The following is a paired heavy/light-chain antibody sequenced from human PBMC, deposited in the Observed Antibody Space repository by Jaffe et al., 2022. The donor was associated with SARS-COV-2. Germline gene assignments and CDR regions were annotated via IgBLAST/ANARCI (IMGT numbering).Heavy chain of an antibody. V-gene: IGHV3-33*01. CDR3: ARGTDRYCSGLSCLGGSDY. D-gene: IGHD2-2*01. CDR1: GFNFSTYA. Sequence: QVQLVDSGGGVVPPGRSLRLSCAASGFNFSTYAMHWVRQAPGKGLEWVAVIWFDGSAQYFADSVKGRFTVSRDNSMNMLYLHMDSLRADDTAVYYCARGTDRYCSGLSCLGGSDYWGQGTVVTVSS. CDR2: IWFDGSAQ. J-gene: IGHJ4*02.
Light chain of an antibody. CDR2: AAS. Sequence: DIQLTQSPSFLSASVGDRVTITCRARQAISGYLAWYQHKSGIPPKLLIYAASTLQTGVPSRFSGSGSGTGFTLTISSLQPEDFATYYCQQLYSYPYTFGQGTKLEIK. CDR3: QQLYSYPYT. CDR1: QAISGY. V-gene: IGKV1-9*01. J-gene: IGKJ2*01.